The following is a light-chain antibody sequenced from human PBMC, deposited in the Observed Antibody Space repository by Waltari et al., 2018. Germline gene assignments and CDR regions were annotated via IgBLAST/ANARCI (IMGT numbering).Light chain of an antibody. V-gene: IGKV3-11*01. Sequence: ELVLTQSPVTLSLSPGERATLSCRAIQSVGSYLAWYQQRLGQPPRLLIFDASKRATGIPARFSGSGSETDFTLTISGLEPEDFAVYYCQQRSHWWTFGQGTKVEIK. CDR2: DAS. CDR3: QQRSHWWT. J-gene: IGKJ1*01. CDR1: QSVGSY.